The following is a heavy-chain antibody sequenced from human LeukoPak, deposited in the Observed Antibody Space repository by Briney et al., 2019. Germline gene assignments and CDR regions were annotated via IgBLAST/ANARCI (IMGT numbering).Heavy chain of an antibody. CDR1: GFTFSSYA. Sequence: PGGSLRLSCAASGFTFSSYAMSWVRQAPGKGLEWVSAISGSGGSTYYADSVEGRFTISRDNAKNSLYLQMNSLKTEDTAVYYCTTVFVMVRGPKLNNWFDPWGQGTLVTVSS. V-gene: IGHV3-23*01. CDR2: ISGSGGST. D-gene: IGHD3-10*01. J-gene: IGHJ5*02. CDR3: TTVFVMVRGPKLNNWFDP.